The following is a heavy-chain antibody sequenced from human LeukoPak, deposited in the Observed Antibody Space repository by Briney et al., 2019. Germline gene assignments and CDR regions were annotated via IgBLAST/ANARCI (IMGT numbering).Heavy chain of an antibody. CDR1: GYTFTSYY. Sequence: ASVKVSCKASGYTFTSYYMHWVRQAPGQGLEWMGIINPSGGSTSYAQKFQGRVTMTRDTSTSTVYMELSSLRSEDTAVYYCARDLLDCSGGSCYRIVAFDIWDQGTMVTVSS. D-gene: IGHD2-15*01. CDR3: ARDLLDCSGGSCYRIVAFDI. CDR2: INPSGGST. J-gene: IGHJ3*02. V-gene: IGHV1-46*01.